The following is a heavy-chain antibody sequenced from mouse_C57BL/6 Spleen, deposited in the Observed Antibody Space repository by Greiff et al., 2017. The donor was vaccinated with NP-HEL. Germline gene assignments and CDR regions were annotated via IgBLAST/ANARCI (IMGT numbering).Heavy chain of an antibody. CDR2: IDPETGGT. CDR3: TREGLDYYGRGDY. Sequence: QVQLKESGAELVRPGASVTLSCKASGYTFTDYEMHWVKQTPVHGLEWIGAIDPETGGTAYNQKFKGKAILTADKSSSTAYMELRSLTSEDSAVYYCTREGLDYYGRGDYWGQGTTLTVSS. D-gene: IGHD1-1*01. CDR1: GYTFTDYE. V-gene: IGHV1-15*01. J-gene: IGHJ2*01.